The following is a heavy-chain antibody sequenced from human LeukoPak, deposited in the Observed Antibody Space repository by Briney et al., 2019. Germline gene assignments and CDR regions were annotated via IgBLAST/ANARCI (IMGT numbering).Heavy chain of an antibody. CDR3: ASNPTDHYSNSVWFVP. J-gene: IGHJ5*02. CDR2: IYYSGGT. V-gene: IGHV4-59*01. Sequence: SETLSLTCTVSGGSISSYYWSWIRQPPGKGLEWIGYIYYSGGTNYNPSLKSRVTISLDTTKHQFFLMLSSVTAAGTGVYFSASNPTDHYSNSVWFVPWGQGTLVTVSS. CDR1: GGSISSYY. D-gene: IGHD4-11*01.